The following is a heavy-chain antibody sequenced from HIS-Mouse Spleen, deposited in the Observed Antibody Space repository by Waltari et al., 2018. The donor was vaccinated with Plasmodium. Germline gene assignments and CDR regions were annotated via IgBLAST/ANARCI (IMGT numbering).Heavy chain of an antibody. CDR2: IKQDGSEK. CDR3: ASSWYWYFDL. D-gene: IGHD6-13*01. CDR1: GFSFSSYW. J-gene: IGHJ2*01. Sequence: EVQLVESGGGLVQPGGSLRLSCAASGFSFSSYWMSWVRQAPGKGLGWVANIKQDGSEKSYVDSVKGRFTISRDNAKNSLYLQMNSLRAEDTAVYYCASSWYWYFDLWGRGTLVTVSS. V-gene: IGHV3-7*01.